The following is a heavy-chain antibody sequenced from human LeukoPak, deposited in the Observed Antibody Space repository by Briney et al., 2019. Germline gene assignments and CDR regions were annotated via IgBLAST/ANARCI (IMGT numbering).Heavy chain of an antibody. CDR1: GGSISSYY. V-gene: IGHV4-4*07. CDR2: IYTSGST. Sequence: SETQSLTCTVSGGSISSYYWSWIRQPAGKGLEWIGRIYTSGSTNYNPSLKSRVTMSVDTSKNRFSLRLSSVTAADTAVYYCARGGYYYDSSAQVDYWGQGTLVTVSS. D-gene: IGHD3-22*01. J-gene: IGHJ4*02. CDR3: ARGGYYYDSSAQVDY.